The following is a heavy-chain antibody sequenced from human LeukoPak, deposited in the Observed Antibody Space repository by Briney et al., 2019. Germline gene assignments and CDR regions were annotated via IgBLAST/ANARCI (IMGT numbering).Heavy chain of an antibody. D-gene: IGHD3-10*01. Sequence: ASVTVSYKASGGTFSIYAISWVRQAPGQGLEWMGGIIPIFGTANYAQKFQGRVTITADESTSTAYMELSSLRSEDTAVYYCARDTGPYNWFDPWGQGTLVTVSS. CDR1: GGTFSIYA. J-gene: IGHJ5*02. CDR3: ARDTGPYNWFDP. CDR2: IIPIFGTA. V-gene: IGHV1-69*13.